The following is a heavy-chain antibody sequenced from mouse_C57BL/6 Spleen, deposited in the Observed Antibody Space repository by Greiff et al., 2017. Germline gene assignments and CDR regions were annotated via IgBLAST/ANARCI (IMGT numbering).Heavy chain of an antibody. CDR2: IYPGDGDT. D-gene: IGHD1-1*01. V-gene: IGHV1-82*01. J-gene: IGHJ1*03. CDR1: GYAFSSSW. CDR3: ARCYYGSSYWYFDV. Sequence: QVQLQQSGPELVKPGASVKISCKASGYAFSSSWMNWVKQRPGKGLEWIGRIYPGDGDTNYNGKFKGKATLTAAKSSSTAYMQLSSLTSEDSAVYFCARCYYGSSYWYFDVWGTGTTVTVSS.